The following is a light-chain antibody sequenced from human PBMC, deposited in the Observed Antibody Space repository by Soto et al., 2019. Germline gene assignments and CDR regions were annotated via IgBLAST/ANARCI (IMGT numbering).Light chain of an antibody. V-gene: IGKV1-5*02. CDR1: ESVHKW. CDR3: QQYHGSSLT. J-gene: IGKJ1*01. Sequence: DIQMTQSPPALSASVGDRVTIICRASESVHKWLAWYQQKVGKAPKVLIYDASTLETGVPSRFSGSGSGTEFALTISSLQPNDSATYFCQQYHGSSLTFAQGTKVDIK. CDR2: DAS.